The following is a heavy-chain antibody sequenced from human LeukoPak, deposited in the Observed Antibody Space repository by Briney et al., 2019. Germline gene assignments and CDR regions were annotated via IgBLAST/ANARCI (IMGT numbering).Heavy chain of an antibody. J-gene: IGHJ5*02. CDR1: GGSFSINNYY. D-gene: IGHD4-23*01. CDR2: IYYDGST. V-gene: IGHV4-39*01. Sequence: SETLSLTCTVSGGSFSINNYYWTWIRQPPGKGLEWIGSIYYDGSTYYYPSLKSRVTISADTSKKQFSLKLSSVTPADTAVYFCGRHHRDGNTDPWGQGILVTVSS. CDR3: GRHHRDGNTDP.